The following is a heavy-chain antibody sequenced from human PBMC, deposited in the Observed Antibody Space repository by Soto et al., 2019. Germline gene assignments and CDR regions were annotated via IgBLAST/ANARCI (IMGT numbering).Heavy chain of an antibody. CDR3: ASWGHIVPVAPTDFDH. CDR1: GFTFSRYC. J-gene: IGHJ4*02. D-gene: IGHD2-8*02. CDR2: ISPDGDST. V-gene: IGHV3-74*01. Sequence: EVQLMESGGGLVQPGGSLRLSCAASGFTFSRYCMNWVRQSPGKGLMWVSRISPDGDSTSYADSVEGRFTVSRDNAKNTLYLQMNSLRAADAAMYYCASWGHIVPVAPTDFDHWGQGTRVTVSS.